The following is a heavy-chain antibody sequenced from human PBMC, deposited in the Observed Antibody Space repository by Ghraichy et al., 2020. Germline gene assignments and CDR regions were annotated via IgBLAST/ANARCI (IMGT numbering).Heavy chain of an antibody. CDR2: MNPNSGNT. Sequence: ASVKVSCKASGYTFTSYDINWVRQATGQGLEWMGWMNPNSGNTGYAQKFQGRVTMTRNTSISTAYMELSSLRSEDTAVYYCARTGVPIVYDILGGGNWFDPWGQGTLVTVSS. J-gene: IGHJ5*02. CDR1: GYTFTSYD. D-gene: IGHD3-9*01. CDR3: ARTGVPIVYDILGGGNWFDP. V-gene: IGHV1-8*01.